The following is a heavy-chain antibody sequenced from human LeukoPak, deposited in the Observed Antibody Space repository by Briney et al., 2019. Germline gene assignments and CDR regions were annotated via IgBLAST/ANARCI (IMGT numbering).Heavy chain of an antibody. D-gene: IGHD6-19*01. CDR1: GFTVSSNY. V-gene: IGHV3-53*01. CDR2: IYSGIST. Sequence: GGSLRLSCAASGFTVSSNYMSWVRQAPGKGLEWVSVIYSGISTYDADSVKGRFTISRDNSKNTLYLQMNSLRAEDTAVYYCARSKTVAGTIDYWGQGTLVTVSS. CDR3: ARSKTVAGTIDY. J-gene: IGHJ4*02.